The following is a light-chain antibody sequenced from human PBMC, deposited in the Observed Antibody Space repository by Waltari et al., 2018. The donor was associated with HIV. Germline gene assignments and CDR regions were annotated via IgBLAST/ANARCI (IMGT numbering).Light chain of an antibody. CDR2: EVG. J-gene: IGLJ3*02. Sequence: QSALTPPASVSGSPGQSITISCTGTSSAGGGYNLVSWYQQHPGEAPKLRIYEVGKRPSGVSNRFSGSKSGNTASLTISGLQAEDEADYYCCSYAGSTTWVFGGGTRLTVL. CDR1: SSAGGGYNL. V-gene: IGLV2-23*02. CDR3: CSYAGSTTWV.